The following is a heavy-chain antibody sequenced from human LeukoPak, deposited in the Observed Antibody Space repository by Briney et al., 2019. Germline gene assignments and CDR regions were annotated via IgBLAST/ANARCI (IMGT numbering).Heavy chain of an antibody. CDR2: IYNSGNN. CDR3: ARASVLLSADY. D-gene: IGHD3-10*01. Sequence: SETLSLTCTVSGGSISSYYWSWIRQPPGKGLEWIGYIYNSGNNNYNPSLKSRVTMSVDTSKNQFSLKLSSVTAADTAVYYCARASVLLSADYWGQAILVIVSA. V-gene: IGHV4-59*01. CDR1: GGSISSYY. J-gene: IGHJ4*02.